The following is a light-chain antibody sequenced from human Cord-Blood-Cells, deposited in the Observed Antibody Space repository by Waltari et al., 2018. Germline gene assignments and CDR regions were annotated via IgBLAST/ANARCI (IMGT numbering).Light chain of an antibody. Sequence: SYVLTQPPSVSVAPGKTARITCGGNNIGSKSVHWYQQKPGQAPVLVIYYDSDRPSGIPERFSGSNSGNTATLTISRVEAVDEADYYCQVWDSSSDHPVVFGGGTKLTVL. V-gene: IGLV3-21*04. CDR2: YDS. J-gene: IGLJ2*01. CDR3: QVWDSSSDHPVV. CDR1: NIGSKS.